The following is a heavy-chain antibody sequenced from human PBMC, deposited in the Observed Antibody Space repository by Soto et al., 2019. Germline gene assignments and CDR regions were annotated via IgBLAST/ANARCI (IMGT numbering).Heavy chain of an antibody. CDR3: ARGGFVEMATITGDAFDI. D-gene: IGHD5-12*01. J-gene: IGHJ3*02. Sequence: SETLSLTCTVSGGSVSSGSYYWSWIRQPPGKGLEWIGYIYYSGSTNYNPSLKSRVTISVDTSKNQFSLKLSSVTAADTAVYYCARGGFVEMATITGDAFDIWGQGTMVTVSS. CDR2: IYYSGST. V-gene: IGHV4-61*01. CDR1: GGSVSSGSYY.